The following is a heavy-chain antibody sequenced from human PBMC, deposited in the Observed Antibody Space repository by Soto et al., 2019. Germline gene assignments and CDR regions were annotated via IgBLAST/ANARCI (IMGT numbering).Heavy chain of an antibody. J-gene: IGHJ4*02. CDR1: GGSFSGYY. CDR3: ARRVYCSNGVCYTHFDY. Sequence: SETLSLTCAVFGGSFSGYYWSWIRHSPGKGLEWIGEINHSGSTNYNPSLKSRVTISVDTSKNQFSLKLKSVTAADTAVYYCARRVYCSNGVCYTHFDYWGQGTLVTVSS. CDR2: INHSGST. V-gene: IGHV4-34*01. D-gene: IGHD2-8*01.